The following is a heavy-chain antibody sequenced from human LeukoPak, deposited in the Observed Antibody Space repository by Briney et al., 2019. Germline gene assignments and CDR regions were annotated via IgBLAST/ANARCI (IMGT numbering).Heavy chain of an antibody. CDR2: IYYSVST. V-gene: IGHV4-61*01. J-gene: IGHJ5*02. D-gene: IGHD3-22*01. CDR1: GGSVSSGSYY. CDR3: ARAIVVPRTVHNWFDP. Sequence: SETLSLTCTVSGGSVSSGSYYWSWIRQPPGKGLEWIGYIYYSVSTNYNPSLKSRVTISVDTSKNQFSLKLSSVTAADTAVYYCARAIVVPRTVHNWFDPWGQGTLVTVSS.